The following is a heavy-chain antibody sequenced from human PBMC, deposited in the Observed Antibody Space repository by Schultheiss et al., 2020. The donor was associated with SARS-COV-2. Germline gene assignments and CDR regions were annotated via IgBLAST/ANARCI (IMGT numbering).Heavy chain of an antibody. CDR3: ARGGYYDSSGYYTENAFDI. D-gene: IGHD3-22*01. CDR1: GFTFSSYG. V-gene: IGHV3-33*01. Sequence: GGSLRLSCAASGFTFSSYGMHWVRQAPGKGLEWVAVIWYDGSNKYYADSVKGRFTISRDNSKNTLYLQMNSLRAEDTAVYYCARGGYYDSSGYYTENAFDIWGQGTMVTVSS. J-gene: IGHJ3*02. CDR2: IWYDGSNK.